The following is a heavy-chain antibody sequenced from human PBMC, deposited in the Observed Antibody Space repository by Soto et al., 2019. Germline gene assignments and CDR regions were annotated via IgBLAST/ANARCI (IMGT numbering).Heavy chain of an antibody. CDR3: ARRARPDFYYMDV. V-gene: IGHV3-64*01. Sequence: EVQLAESGGGLAQPGGSLRLSCAASGFTLSGYAMDWVRQAPGKGLEYVSGISSNGVGTYYANSVQGRFTISRANSKNTVYRQMASLSPEDMAVYYCARRARPDFYYMDVWGKGTTVTVSS. J-gene: IGHJ6*03. CDR1: GFTLSGYA. CDR2: ISSNGVGT. D-gene: IGHD6-6*01.